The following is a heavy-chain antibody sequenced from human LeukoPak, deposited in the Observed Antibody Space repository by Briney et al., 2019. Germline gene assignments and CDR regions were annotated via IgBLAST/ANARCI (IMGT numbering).Heavy chain of an antibody. V-gene: IGHV3-7*01. J-gene: IGHJ4*02. CDR3: VRDVDI. Sequence: GGSLRLSCAGSGFIFSNFWMGWARQGPGKGLQWVASINRDGSEKHPVDSVKGRFTISRDNAKNSVYLQMTGLTVDDTAVYYCVRDVDIWGQGALVTVSS. D-gene: IGHD5-24*01. CDR1: GFIFSNFW. CDR2: INRDGSEK.